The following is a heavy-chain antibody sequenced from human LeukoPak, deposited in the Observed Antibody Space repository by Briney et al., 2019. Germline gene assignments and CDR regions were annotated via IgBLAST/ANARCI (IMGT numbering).Heavy chain of an antibody. V-gene: IGHV3-64D*06. Sequence: GGSLRLSCSTSGFTFSSYAMNWVRRAPGKGLEYVSGMINKGGSTYYADSVKGRFTVSRDNSKNTLFLQMSSLRSEDTAVYYCVNDYCGADCHLWGQGTLVTVST. CDR1: GFTFSSYA. CDR3: VNDYCGADCHL. D-gene: IGHD2-21*02. J-gene: IGHJ4*02. CDR2: MINKGGST.